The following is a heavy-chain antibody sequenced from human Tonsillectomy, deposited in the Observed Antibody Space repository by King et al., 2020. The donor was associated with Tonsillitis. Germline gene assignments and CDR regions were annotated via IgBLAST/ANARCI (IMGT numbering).Heavy chain of an antibody. CDR3: ARGGGFSGYAYMDV. Sequence: VQLVESGGGLVKPGGSLRLSCAASGFTFSSYSMNWVRQAPGKGPEWVSCISSSGRYIYYAASVKGRFTISRDSAKNSLYLQMTSLRAEDTAVYYCARGGGFSGYAYMDVWGKGTTATVSS. V-gene: IGHV3-21*02. CDR2: ISSSGRYI. D-gene: IGHD5-12*01. J-gene: IGHJ6*03. CDR1: GFTFSSYS.